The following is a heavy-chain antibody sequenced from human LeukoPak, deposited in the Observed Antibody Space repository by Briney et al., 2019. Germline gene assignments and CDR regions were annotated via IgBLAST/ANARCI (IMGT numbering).Heavy chain of an antibody. V-gene: IGHV3-23*01. Sequence: GSLRLSCAASGFPFSSYAMSWVRQAPGKGLEWVSAISGSGGSTYYADSVKGRFTISRDNSKNTLYLQMNSLRAEDTAVYYCAKDHRGYSYGYLSYYFDYWGQGTLVTVSS. CDR3: AKDHRGYSYGYLSYYFDY. CDR1: GFPFSSYA. D-gene: IGHD5-18*01. J-gene: IGHJ4*02. CDR2: ISGSGGST.